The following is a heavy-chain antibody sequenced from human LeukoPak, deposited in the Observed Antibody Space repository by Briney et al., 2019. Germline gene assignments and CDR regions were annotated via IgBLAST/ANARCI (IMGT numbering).Heavy chain of an antibody. Sequence: PGGSLRLSCAASGFTFSDYYMSWIRQAPGKGLEWVSYISSSAITIHYADSVKGRFTVSRDNAKNSLYLQMNNLRGEDTALYYCARVVRTTVTPWYYYYGMDVWGQGTTVTVSS. CDR2: ISSSAITI. J-gene: IGHJ6*02. CDR1: GFTFSDYY. D-gene: IGHD4-17*01. CDR3: ARVVRTTVTPWYYYYGMDV. V-gene: IGHV3-11*01.